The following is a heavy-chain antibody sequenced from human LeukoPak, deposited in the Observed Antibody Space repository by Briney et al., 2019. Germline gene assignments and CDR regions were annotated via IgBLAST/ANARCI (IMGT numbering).Heavy chain of an antibody. D-gene: IGHD3-22*01. CDR3: ASVRVVVITSPYYFDY. J-gene: IGHJ4*02. V-gene: IGHV4-39*01. Sequence: SETLSLTCTASGGSISSSSYYWGWIRQPPGKGLEWIGSIYYSGSTYYNPSLKSRVTISVDTSKNQFSLKLSSVTAADTAVYYCASVRVVVITSPYYFDYWGQGTLVTVSS. CDR1: GGSISSSSYY. CDR2: IYYSGST.